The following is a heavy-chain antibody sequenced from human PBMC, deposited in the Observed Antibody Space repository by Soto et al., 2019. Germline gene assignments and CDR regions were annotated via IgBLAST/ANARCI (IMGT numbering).Heavy chain of an antibody. J-gene: IGHJ4*02. CDR2: ISYDGSKK. D-gene: IGHD4-17*01. CDR3: AREPTTVLERIDF. V-gene: IGHV3-30*04. CDR1: GFTFSDHA. Sequence: QVQLVQSGGGVVQPGRSLRLSCAASGFTFSDHAMHWVRQPPGKGLEWVAVISYDGSKKHYADSVEGRFTISRDNSKNTLYLQMSSLREEDTAVYHCAREPTTVLERIDFWGQGTPVTVSS.